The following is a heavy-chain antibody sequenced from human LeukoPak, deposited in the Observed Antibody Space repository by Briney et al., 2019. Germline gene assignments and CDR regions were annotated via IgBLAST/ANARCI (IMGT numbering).Heavy chain of an antibody. CDR1: GFTFSSYS. CDR2: IWYDGSTK. V-gene: IGHV3-33*01. CDR3: ARDGVLSSIDY. D-gene: IGHD3-16*01. Sequence: QPGRSLRLSCAESGFTFSSYSMHWVRQAPGKGLEWGAVIWYDGSTKYYADTVKGRFTISRDNSKNTLYLQMNRLRAEDTAVYYCARDGVLSSIDYWGQGTLVTVSS. J-gene: IGHJ4*02.